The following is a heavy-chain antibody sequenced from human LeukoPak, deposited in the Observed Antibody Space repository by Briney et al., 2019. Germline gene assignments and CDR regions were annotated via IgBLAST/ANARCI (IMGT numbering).Heavy chain of an antibody. J-gene: IGHJ2*01. Sequence: SVKVSCKASGGTFSSYAISWVRQAPGQGLEWMGGIIPIFGTANYAQKFQGRVTITTDESTSTAYMELSSLRSEDTAVYYCARGTTVVTPNWYFDLWGRGTLVTVSS. D-gene: IGHD4-23*01. V-gene: IGHV1-69*05. CDR1: GGTFSSYA. CDR2: IIPIFGTA. CDR3: ARGTTVVTPNWYFDL.